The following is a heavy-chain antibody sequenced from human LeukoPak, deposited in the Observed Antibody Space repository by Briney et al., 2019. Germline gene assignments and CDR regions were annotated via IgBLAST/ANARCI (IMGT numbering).Heavy chain of an antibody. CDR3: ARVDYYDSSGYSTINNWFDP. V-gene: IGHV4-30-4*01. J-gene: IGHJ5*02. Sequence: SETPSLTCTVSGGSISSGDYYWSWIRQPPGKGLEWIGYIYYSGSTYYNPSLKSRVTISVDTSKNQFSLKLSSVTAADAAVYYCARVDYYDSSGYSTINNWFDPWGQGTLVTVSS. CDR2: IYYSGST. D-gene: IGHD3-22*01. CDR1: GGSISSGDYY.